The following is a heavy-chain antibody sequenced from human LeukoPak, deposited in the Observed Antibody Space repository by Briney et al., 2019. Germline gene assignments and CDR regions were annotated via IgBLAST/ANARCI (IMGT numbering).Heavy chain of an antibody. CDR3: ARDQYGGYVYNWFDP. D-gene: IGHD5-12*01. Sequence: SQTLSLTCTVSGGSISSGGYSWSWIRQHPGKGLEWIGYIYYSGSTYYNPSLKSRVTISVGTSKNQFSLKLSSVTAADTAVYYCARDQYGGYVYNWFDPWGQGTLVTVSS. CDR1: GGSISSGGYS. CDR2: IYYSGST. V-gene: IGHV4-31*03. J-gene: IGHJ5*02.